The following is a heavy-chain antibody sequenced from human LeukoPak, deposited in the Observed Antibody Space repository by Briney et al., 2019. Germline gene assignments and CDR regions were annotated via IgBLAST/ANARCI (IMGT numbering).Heavy chain of an antibody. CDR1: GGSFSVYY. CDR3: ASHRRDGYNF. CDR2: INHSGST. Sequence: SETPSLTCAVYGGSFSVYYWSWLRQPPGKGLEWIGEINHSGSTNYNPSLKSRVTISVDTSKNQFSLKLSSVTAADTAVYYCASHRRDGYNFWGQGTLVTVSS. D-gene: IGHD5-24*01. J-gene: IGHJ4*02. V-gene: IGHV4-34*01.